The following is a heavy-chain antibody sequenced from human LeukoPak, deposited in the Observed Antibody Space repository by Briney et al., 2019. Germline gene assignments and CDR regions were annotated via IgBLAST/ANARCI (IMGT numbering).Heavy chain of an antibody. V-gene: IGHV4-34*01. CDR3: ARGRGYSYNIFDY. D-gene: IGHD5-18*01. Sequence: TSETLSLTCAVYGGSFSGYYWSWIRQPPGKGLEWIGEINHSGSTNYNPSLKSRVTISVDTSKNQFSLKLSSVTAADTAVYYCARGRGYSYNIFDYWGQGTLATVSS. CDR1: GGSFSGYY. J-gene: IGHJ4*02. CDR2: INHSGST.